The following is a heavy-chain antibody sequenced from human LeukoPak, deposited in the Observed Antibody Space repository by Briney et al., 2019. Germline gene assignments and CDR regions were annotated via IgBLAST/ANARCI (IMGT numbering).Heavy chain of an antibody. CDR1: GFTFSTYS. CDR3: ATEDPGIAVAGY. CDR2: ISSSSGTI. D-gene: IGHD6-19*01. Sequence: GGSLRLSCTASGFTFSTYSMNWVRQAPGKGLEWISYISSSSGTIYYADGVKGRFTISRDNAKNSLYLQMNSLRAEDTAVYYCATEDPGIAVAGYWGQGTLVTVSS. J-gene: IGHJ4*02. V-gene: IGHV3-48*01.